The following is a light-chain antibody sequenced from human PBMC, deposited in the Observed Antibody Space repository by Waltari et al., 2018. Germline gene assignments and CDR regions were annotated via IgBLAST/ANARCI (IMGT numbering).Light chain of an antibody. CDR2: DVS. CDR1: SSDVGGYNY. J-gene: IGLJ1*01. CDR3: SSYTSSSTSYV. V-gene: IGLV2-14*03. Sequence: QSALTQPASVSGSPGQSITISCTGTSSDVGGYNYVSWYQQPPGKAPKLLSYDVSNRPSGVSNRFSGSKSGNTASLTSSGLQAEDEADDYCSSYTSSSTSYVFGTGTKVTVL.